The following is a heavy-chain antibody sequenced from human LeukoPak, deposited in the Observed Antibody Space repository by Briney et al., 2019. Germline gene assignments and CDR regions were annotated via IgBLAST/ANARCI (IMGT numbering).Heavy chain of an antibody. CDR1: GITFSNYV. J-gene: IGHJ4*02. CDR3: AKDRTSMVTTGLDY. CDR2: ISGGGRNT. Sequence: GGSLRLSCAASGITFSNYVMSWVRQAPGKGLEWVSAISGGGRNTYYAASAKGRFTISRDNSKNMLHLQMNSLRAEDTAVYNCAKDRTSMVTTGLDYWGQGTLVTVSS. V-gene: IGHV3-23*01. D-gene: IGHD4-17*01.